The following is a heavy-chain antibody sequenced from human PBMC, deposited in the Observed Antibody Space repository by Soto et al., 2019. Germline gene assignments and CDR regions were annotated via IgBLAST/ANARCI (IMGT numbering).Heavy chain of an antibody. V-gene: IGHV4-39*01. D-gene: IGHD6-19*01. CDR2: IYYSGST. J-gene: IGHJ6*02. Sequence: PSETLSLTCTVSGGSISSSSYYWGWIRQPPGKGLEWIGSIYYSGSTYYNPSLKSRVTISVDTSKNQFSLKLSSVTAADTAVYYCAKQIAVAGPGGYYYGMDVWGQGXTVTVYS. CDR3: AKQIAVAGPGGYYYGMDV. CDR1: GGSISSSSYY.